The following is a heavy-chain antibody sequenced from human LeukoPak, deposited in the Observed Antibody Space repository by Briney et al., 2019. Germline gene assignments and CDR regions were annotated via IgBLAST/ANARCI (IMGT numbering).Heavy chain of an antibody. D-gene: IGHD3-10*01. CDR3: AKSLWFGELLITYDAFDI. J-gene: IGHJ3*02. Sequence: GGSLRLSCAASGFTFSSYAMSWVRQAPGKGLEWVSVISGKGGSTNYADSVKGRFTISRDNSRNTLYLQMNSLRAEDTAVYYCAKSLWFGELLITYDAFDIWGQGTMVTVSS. CDR2: ISGKGGST. CDR1: GFTFSSYA. V-gene: IGHV3-23*01.